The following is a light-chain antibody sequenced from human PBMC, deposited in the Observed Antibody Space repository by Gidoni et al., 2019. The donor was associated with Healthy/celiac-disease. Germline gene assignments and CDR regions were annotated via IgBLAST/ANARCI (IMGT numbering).Light chain of an antibody. Sequence: IQMTPSPSSLSASVGDRVTITCRASQGISNSLAWYQQKPGKVPKLLIYAASTLQSGVPLRFSGSGSGTDFTLTISSLQPEDVATYYCQKYNSAPWTFGQGTKVEIK. CDR1: QGISNS. CDR2: AAS. CDR3: QKYNSAPWT. J-gene: IGKJ1*01. V-gene: IGKV1-27*01.